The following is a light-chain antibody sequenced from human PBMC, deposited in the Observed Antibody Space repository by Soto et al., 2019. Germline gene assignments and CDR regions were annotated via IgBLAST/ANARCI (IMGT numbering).Light chain of an antibody. CDR2: EVS. CDR1: SSDVGGYNY. J-gene: IGLJ1*01. V-gene: IGLV2-14*01. CDR3: SSYTSSSTYV. Sequence: QSVLTQPASVSGSPGQSISISCTGTSSDVGGYNYVSWYQQQPGKAPKLMIYEVSSRPSGVSDRFSGSKSGNTASLTISGLQAEDEADYYCSSYTSSSTYVFGTGTKVTVL.